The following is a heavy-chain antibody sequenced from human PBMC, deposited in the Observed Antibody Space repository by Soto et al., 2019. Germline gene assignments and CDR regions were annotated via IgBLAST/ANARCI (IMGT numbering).Heavy chain of an antibody. CDR3: ARHSDCSGGSCYSDLDY. Sequence: PSETLSLTCTVSGGSISSYYWSWIRQPPGKGLEWIGYIYYSGSTNYNPSLKSRVTISVDTSKNQFSLKLSSVTAADTAVYYCARHSDCSGGSCYSDLDYWGQGTLVTVSS. CDR1: GGSISSYY. V-gene: IGHV4-59*08. CDR2: IYYSGST. J-gene: IGHJ4*02. D-gene: IGHD2-15*01.